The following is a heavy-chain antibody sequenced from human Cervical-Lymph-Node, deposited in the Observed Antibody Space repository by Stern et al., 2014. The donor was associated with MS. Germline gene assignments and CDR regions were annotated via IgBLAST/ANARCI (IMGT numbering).Heavy chain of an antibody. CDR3: ARLWEYAYCDY. CDR2: IFYTGST. CDR1: GGSISSNSYN. V-gene: IGHV4-39*01. D-gene: IGHD1-26*01. Sequence: QVQLQESGPGLVKPSETLSLTCTVSGGSISSNSYNWGWIRQPPGQGLEWIGSIFYTGSTYYNPSLKTRVTMSADTSKNPFSLKLPSVTAADTAVYYCARLWEYAYCDYWGRGTLVTVSS. J-gene: IGHJ4*02.